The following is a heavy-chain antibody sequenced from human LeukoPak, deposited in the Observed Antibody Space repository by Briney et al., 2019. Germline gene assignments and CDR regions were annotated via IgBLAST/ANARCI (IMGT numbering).Heavy chain of an antibody. CDR3: ARAIWFGELSYKYYYYYMDV. V-gene: IGHV4-39*07. J-gene: IGHJ6*03. D-gene: IGHD3-10*01. Sequence: SETLSLTCTVSGGSISTTNYYWGWIRQSPGKGLEWFGCVYYSGSTYYNPSLKSRVAISVDTSKNQFSLKLSSVTAADTAVYYCARAIWFGELSYKYYYYYMDVWGKGTTVTVSS. CDR2: VYYSGST. CDR1: GGSISTTNYY.